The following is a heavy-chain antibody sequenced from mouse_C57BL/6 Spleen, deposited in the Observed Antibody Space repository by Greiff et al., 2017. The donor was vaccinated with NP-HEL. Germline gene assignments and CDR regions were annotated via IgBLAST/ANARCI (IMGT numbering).Heavy chain of an antibody. J-gene: IGHJ3*01. CDR3: ARDYGSSFAY. CDR2: INPNNGGT. Sequence: DVQLQESGPELVKPGASVKMSCKASGYTFTDYNMHWVKQSHGKSLEWIGYINPNNGGTSYNQKFKGKATLTVNKSSSTAYMELRSLTSEDSAVYYCARDYGSSFAYWGQGTLVTVSA. V-gene: IGHV1-22*01. D-gene: IGHD1-1*01. CDR1: GYTFTDYN.